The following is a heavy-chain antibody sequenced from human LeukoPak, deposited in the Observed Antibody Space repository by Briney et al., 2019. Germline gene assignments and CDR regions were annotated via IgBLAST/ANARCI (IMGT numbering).Heavy chain of an antibody. J-gene: IGHJ5*02. V-gene: IGHV4-61*02. Sequence: SQTLSLTCTVSGGSISSGSYYWSWIRQPAGKGLEWIGRIYTSGSTNYNPSLKRRVTMSVDTSKNQFSLKLSSVTAADTAVYYCARGTDYYDSSGFNWFDPWGQGTLVTVSS. CDR3: ARGTDYYDSSGFNWFDP. CDR1: GGSISSGSYY. D-gene: IGHD3-22*01. CDR2: IYTSGST.